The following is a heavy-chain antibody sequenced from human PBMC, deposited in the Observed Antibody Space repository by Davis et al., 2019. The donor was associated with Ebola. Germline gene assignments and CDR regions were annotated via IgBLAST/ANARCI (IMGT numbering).Heavy chain of an antibody. CDR2: IIPIFGTA. V-gene: IGHV1-69*13. CDR3: ARVGPLPVSGWSFFDY. J-gene: IGHJ4*02. CDR1: GGTFSSYA. D-gene: IGHD6-19*01. Sequence: SVKVSCKASGGTFSSYAISWVRQAPGQGLEWMGGIIPIFGTANYAQKFQGRVTITADESTSTAYMELSSLRSEDTAVYYCARVGPLPVSGWSFFDYWGQGTLVTVSS.